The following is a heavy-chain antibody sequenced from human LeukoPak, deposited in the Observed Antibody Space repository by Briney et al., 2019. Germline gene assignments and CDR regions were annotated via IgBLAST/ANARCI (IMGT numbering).Heavy chain of an antibody. J-gene: IGHJ3*02. CDR3: ARERYYCDSSGYYYETFDAFDI. D-gene: IGHD3-22*01. CDR2: IYTSGST. CDR1: GGSISSYY. Sequence: PSETLSLTCTVSGGSISSYYWSWIRQPAGKGLEWIGRIYTSGSTNYNPSLKSRVTMSVDTSKNQFSLKLSSVTAADTAVYYCARERYYCDSSGYYYETFDAFDIWGQGTMVTVSS. V-gene: IGHV4-4*07.